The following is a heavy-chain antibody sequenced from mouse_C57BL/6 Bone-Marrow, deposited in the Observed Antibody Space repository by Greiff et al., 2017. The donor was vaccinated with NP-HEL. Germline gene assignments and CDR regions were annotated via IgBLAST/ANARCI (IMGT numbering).Heavy chain of an antibody. CDR2: IYPRSGNT. V-gene: IGHV1-81*01. CDR1: GYTFTSYG. Sequence: VQLVESGAELARPGASVKLSCKASGYTFTSYGISWVKQRTGQGLEWIGEIYPRSGNTYYNEKFKGKATLTADKSSSTAYMELRSLTSEDSAVYFCARSTLYYAMDYWGQGTSVTVSS. J-gene: IGHJ4*01. CDR3: ARSTLYYAMDY.